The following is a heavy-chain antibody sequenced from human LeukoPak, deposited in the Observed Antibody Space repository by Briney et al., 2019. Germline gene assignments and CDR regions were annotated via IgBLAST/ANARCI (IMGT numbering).Heavy chain of an antibody. Sequence: GGSLRLSCAASGFTFSDYWMLWVRQAPGKGLVWVSRILSDASSTSYADSVKGRLTISRDIAKNTLYLQMNSLRAEDTAVYYCARVRITRANWFDPWGQGTLVTVSS. D-gene: IGHD2-2*01. CDR1: GFTFSDYW. CDR3: ARVRITRANWFDP. V-gene: IGHV3-74*01. J-gene: IGHJ5*02. CDR2: ILSDASST.